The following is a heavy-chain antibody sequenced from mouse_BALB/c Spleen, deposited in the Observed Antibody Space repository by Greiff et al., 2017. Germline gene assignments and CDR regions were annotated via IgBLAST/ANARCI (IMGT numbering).Heavy chain of an antibody. Sequence: QVQLKQSGAELMKPGASVKISCKATGYTFSSYWIEWVKQRPGHGLEWIGEILPGSGSTNYNEKFKGKATFTADTSSNTAYMQLSSLTSEDSAVYYCARGLLWLRGRYFDYWGQGTTLTVSS. CDR2: ILPGSGST. CDR1: GYTFSSYW. D-gene: IGHD2-2*01. V-gene: IGHV1-9*01. J-gene: IGHJ2*01. CDR3: ARGLLWLRGRYFDY.